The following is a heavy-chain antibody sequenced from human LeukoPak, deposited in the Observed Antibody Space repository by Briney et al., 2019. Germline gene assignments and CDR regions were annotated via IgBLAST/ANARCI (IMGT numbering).Heavy chain of an antibody. CDR3: AGLLVGATQIDY. Sequence: PSETLSLACTVSGGSISSSSYYWGWIRQPPGKGLEWIGSIYYSGSTYYNPSLKSRVTISVATSKNQFSLKLSSVTAADTAVYYCAGLLVGATQIDYWGQGTLVTVSS. V-gene: IGHV4-39*01. D-gene: IGHD1-26*01. J-gene: IGHJ4*02. CDR2: IYYSGST. CDR1: GGSISSSSYY.